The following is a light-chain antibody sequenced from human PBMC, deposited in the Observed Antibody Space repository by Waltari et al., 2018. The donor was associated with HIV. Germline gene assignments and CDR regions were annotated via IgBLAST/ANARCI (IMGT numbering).Light chain of an antibody. CDR2: RDS. Sequence: SSDLTQAPSFSVSPGQTASIPCSGPEWANQYVHWYQVKAGQAPCWVMSRDSERPLGIPERISGSRSGSLSTVTITGVLAEDESDYYCQSAAPNGTSVIFGGGTKLTVL. J-gene: IGLJ2*01. CDR1: EWANQY. V-gene: IGLV3-25*03. CDR3: QSAAPNGTSVI.